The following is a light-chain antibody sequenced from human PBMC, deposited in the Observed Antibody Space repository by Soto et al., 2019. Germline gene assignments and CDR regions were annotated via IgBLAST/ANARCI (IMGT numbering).Light chain of an antibody. J-gene: IGLJ3*02. CDR2: EVS. V-gene: IGLV2-8*01. Sequence: QSALTQPPSASGSPGQSVTISCTGTSSDVGGYNYVSWYQQHPGKAPKLMIYEVSKRPSGVPDRFSGSKSGNTASLTVSGLXXXXXAXYYCSSYAGSNLWVFGGGTKVTVL. CDR3: SSYAGSNLWV. CDR1: SSDVGGYNY.